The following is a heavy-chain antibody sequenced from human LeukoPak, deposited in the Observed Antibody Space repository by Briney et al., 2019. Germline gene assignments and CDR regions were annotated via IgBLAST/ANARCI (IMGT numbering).Heavy chain of an antibody. J-gene: IGHJ6*02. CDR2: INAYNGNT. Sequence: ASVKVSFKASGYTFTSYGISWVRQAPGQGLEWMGWINAYNGNTNYPHTLQGRVTMTRDTSTSTVYGELRSLRSDDRGVYYCARDRVYNWNDLYYYGMDVWGQGTTVTVSS. CDR3: ARDRVYNWNDLYYYGMDV. V-gene: IGHV1-18*01. CDR1: GYTFTSYG. D-gene: IGHD1-1*01.